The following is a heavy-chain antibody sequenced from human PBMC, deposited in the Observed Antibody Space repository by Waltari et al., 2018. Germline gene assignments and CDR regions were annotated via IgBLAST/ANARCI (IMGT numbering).Heavy chain of an antibody. CDR1: EGTFRSYA. CDR2: IIPIFGTA. J-gene: IGHJ2*01. D-gene: IGHD2-15*01. Sequence: QVQLVQSGAEVKKPGSSVKVSCKASEGTFRSYATSWVRQAPGQGLEWMGGIIPIFGTANYAQKFQGRVTITADESTSTAYMELSSLRSEDTAVYYCARDVAYCSGGSCYFWYFDLWGRGTLVTVSS. CDR3: ARDVAYCSGGSCYFWYFDL. V-gene: IGHV1-69*01.